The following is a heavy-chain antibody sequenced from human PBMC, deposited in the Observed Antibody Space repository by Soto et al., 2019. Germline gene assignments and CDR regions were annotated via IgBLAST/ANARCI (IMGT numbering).Heavy chain of an antibody. CDR1: GGTFRSYA. CDR2: KNPTFATA. D-gene: IGHD1-20*01. CDR3: AREDNNALGFGP. V-gene: IGHV1-69*13. J-gene: IGHJ5*02. Sequence: PVKVSCKASGGTFRSYAISWVRQAPGQRLQWIGGKNPTFATANYAQKFQGRVTITAAESTSTAHMKLSSLRSEESVVYYCAREDNNALGFGPWGQGTLVTVAS.